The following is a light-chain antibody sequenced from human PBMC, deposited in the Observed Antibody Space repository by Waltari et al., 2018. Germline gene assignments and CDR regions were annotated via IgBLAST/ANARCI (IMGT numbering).Light chain of an antibody. CDR3: SSYTSSSTGV. J-gene: IGLJ3*02. V-gene: IGLV2-14*01. CDR1: SSDVGGYTY. CDR2: EVS. Sequence: QSALTQPASLSGSPGQSITISCTGTSSDVGGYTYVSWYQQHPGKAPKLMIYEVSNRPSGVSNRFSGSKSGNTASLTISGLQAEDEADYYCSSYTSSSTGVFGGGTKLTVL.